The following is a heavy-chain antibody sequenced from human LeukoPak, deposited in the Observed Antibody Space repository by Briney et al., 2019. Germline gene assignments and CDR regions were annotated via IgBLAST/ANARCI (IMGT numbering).Heavy chain of an antibody. D-gene: IGHD2-2*03. V-gene: IGHV4-59*08. J-gene: IGHJ4*02. CDR2: IDYSGSP. CDR3: ARWMRYYFDY. Sequence: SETLSLTCTVSGASISSYYWSWIRQPPGKGLEWLGYIDYSGSPNYNPSLKSRVTISVDTSKNQFSLKLSSVTAADTAVYFCARWMRYYFDYWGQGTLVTVSS. CDR1: GASISSYY.